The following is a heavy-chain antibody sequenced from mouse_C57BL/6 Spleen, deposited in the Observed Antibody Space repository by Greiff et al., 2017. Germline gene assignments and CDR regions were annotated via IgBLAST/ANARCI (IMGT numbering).Heavy chain of an antibody. V-gene: IGHV1-26*01. CDR3: ARGLGHYYAMDY. CDR2: INPNNGGT. Sequence: EVQLQQSGPELVKPGASVKISCKASGYTFTDYYMNWVKQSHGKSLEWIGDINPNNGGTSYNQKFKGKATLTVDKSSSTAYMERRSLTSEDSAVYYCARGLGHYYAMDYWGQGTSVTVSS. J-gene: IGHJ4*01. CDR1: GYTFTDYY. D-gene: IGHD4-1*01.